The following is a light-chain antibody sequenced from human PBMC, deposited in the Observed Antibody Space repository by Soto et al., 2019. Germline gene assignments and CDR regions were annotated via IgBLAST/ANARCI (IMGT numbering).Light chain of an antibody. V-gene: IGKV1-5*03. CDR1: QGISSW. CDR3: QQYNDNWT. Sequence: DIQMTQSPSTLSTSVGDRVTITCRASQGISSWLAWYQQKPGTAPKLLIYKASTLQSGVPSRFSGSGSGTEFTLTISSLQTDDSATYYCQQYNDNWTFGQGTKVEIK. CDR2: KAS. J-gene: IGKJ1*01.